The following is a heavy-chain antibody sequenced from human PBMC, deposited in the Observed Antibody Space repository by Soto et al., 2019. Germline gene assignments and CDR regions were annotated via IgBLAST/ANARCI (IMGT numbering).Heavy chain of an antibody. CDR1: GFSLTTSGVG. J-gene: IGHJ4*02. D-gene: IGHD3-3*01. V-gene: IGHV2-5*02. Sequence: QITLNESGPTVVKPTETLTLTCTFSGFSLTTSGVGVGWVRQSPGKAPEWLAFIYWDDDKRYSTSIKSRLTITKDTSKNQVVLTMANVDPADTATYYCAHRVLRAVFGLVTTTAIYSDFWGQGTPVVVSS. CDR3: AHRVLRAVFGLVTTTAIYSDF. CDR2: IYWDDDK.